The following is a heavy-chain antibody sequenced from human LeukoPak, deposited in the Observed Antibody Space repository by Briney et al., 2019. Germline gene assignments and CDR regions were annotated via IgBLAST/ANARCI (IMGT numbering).Heavy chain of an antibody. CDR1: GFTFSSYA. CDR2: ISYDGSNK. J-gene: IGHJ3*02. Sequence: PGRSLRLSCAASGFTFSSYAMHWVRQAPGKGLEWVAVISYDGSNKYYADSVKGRFTISRDNSKNTLYLRMNSLRAEDTAVYYCARALGYNLDAFDIWGQGTMVTVSS. D-gene: IGHD5-24*01. CDR3: ARALGYNLDAFDI. V-gene: IGHV3-30-3*01.